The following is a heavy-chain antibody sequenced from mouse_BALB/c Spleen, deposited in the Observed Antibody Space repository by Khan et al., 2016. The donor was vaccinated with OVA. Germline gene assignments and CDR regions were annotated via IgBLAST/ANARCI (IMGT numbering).Heavy chain of an antibody. CDR1: GYTFTSYV. V-gene: IGHV1S136*01. J-gene: IGHJ3*01. Sequence: VQLQQSGPEQVKPGASVKMSCKASGYTFTSYVMHWVKQKPGLGLEWIGYIYPFNDDTKYNENFKGKATLTSDKSSSTAYMELSSLTSEDSAVYYCAPVGNYYVSFAYWGQGTLVTVSA. D-gene: IGHD1-1*01. CDR2: IYPFNDDT. CDR3: APVGNYYVSFAY.